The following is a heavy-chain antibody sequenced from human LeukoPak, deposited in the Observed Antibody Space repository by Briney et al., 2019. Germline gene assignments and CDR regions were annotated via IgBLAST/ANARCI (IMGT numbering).Heavy chain of an antibody. CDR2: MYGDMRDI. Sequence: GGSLRLSCAASGLTFSNSWMHWVRQIPGKGLVWVSRMYGDMRDISYADSVKGRFTISRDNAKNTVYLQMNSLRGEDTAVYYCARDLGLRGSTWGQGTLVTVSS. J-gene: IGHJ5*02. V-gene: IGHV3-74*01. D-gene: IGHD5-12*01. CDR1: GLTFSNSW. CDR3: ARDLGLRGST.